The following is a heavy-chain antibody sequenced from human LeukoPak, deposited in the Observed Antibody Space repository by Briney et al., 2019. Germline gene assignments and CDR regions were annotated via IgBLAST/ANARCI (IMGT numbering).Heavy chain of an antibody. CDR2: VSNNGIDK. Sequence: PGGSLRLSCAASGFTFSSDGIHWVRQAPGKGLEWVAFVSNNGIDKHYGDSVQGRFSISRDNSKNTLYLEMKSLRVEDTAKYHCAKGITRDSYYLDYWGQGTLVTVSS. J-gene: IGHJ4*02. CDR1: GFTFSSDG. D-gene: IGHD1-20*01. CDR3: AKGITRDSYYLDY. V-gene: IGHV3-30*02.